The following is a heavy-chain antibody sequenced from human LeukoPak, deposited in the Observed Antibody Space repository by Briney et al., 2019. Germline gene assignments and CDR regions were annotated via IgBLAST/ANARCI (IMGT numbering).Heavy chain of an antibody. Sequence: MXXXRXAXGXGXEWVSXISGSGGSTYYADSVKGRFTISRDNSKNTLYLQMNSLRAEGTAVYYCAKSLWFGEFRYYFDYWGQGTLVTVSS. D-gene: IGHD3-10*01. CDR3: AKSLWFGEFRYYFDY. CDR2: ISGSGGST. V-gene: IGHV3-23*01. J-gene: IGHJ4*02.